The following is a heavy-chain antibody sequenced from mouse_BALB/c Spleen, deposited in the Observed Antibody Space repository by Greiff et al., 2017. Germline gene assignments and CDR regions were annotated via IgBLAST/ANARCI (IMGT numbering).Heavy chain of an antibody. V-gene: IGHV3-2*02. Sequence: EVQLVESGPGLVKPSQSLSLTCTVTGYSITSDYAWNWIRQFPGNKLEWMGYISYSGSTSYNPSLKSRISITRDTSKNQFFLQLNSVTTEDTATYYGARWGTGTAYWGQGTLVTVSA. CDR3: ARWGTGTAY. CDR1: GYSITSDYA. D-gene: IGHD4-1*01. CDR2: ISYSGST. J-gene: IGHJ3*01.